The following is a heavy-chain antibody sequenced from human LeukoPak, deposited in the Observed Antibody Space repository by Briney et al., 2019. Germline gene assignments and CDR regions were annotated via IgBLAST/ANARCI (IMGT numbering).Heavy chain of an antibody. CDR3: ARVSSRVKFDY. Sequence: PSGTLSLTCTVSGASINSNYYYWGWIRQPPGKGLEWIGSIAYDGSTFYAPSLKSRVTISADTSKNQFSLKLSSVTAADTAVYYCARVSSRVKFDYWGQGTLVTVSS. V-gene: IGHV4-39*07. J-gene: IGHJ4*02. CDR1: GASINSNYYY. CDR2: IAYDGST. D-gene: IGHD3-10*01.